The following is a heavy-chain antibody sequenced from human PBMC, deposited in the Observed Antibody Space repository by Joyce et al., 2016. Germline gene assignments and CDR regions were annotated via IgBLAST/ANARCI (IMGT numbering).Heavy chain of an antibody. Sequence: QVQLVQSGSEVKKPGASVEVSCKASGYIFTTYGISCVRQAPGRGFEWLGWISAHHGNTKYAQKFQGRVTRTIDTATSTAYVELESLRSDDTAVYYCARDIHYYNSSGYYWGAFDIWGQGTMVSVSS. V-gene: IGHV1-18*01. CDR1: GYIFTTYG. D-gene: IGHD3-22*01. CDR3: ARDIHYYNSSGYYWGAFDI. J-gene: IGHJ3*02. CDR2: ISAHHGNT.